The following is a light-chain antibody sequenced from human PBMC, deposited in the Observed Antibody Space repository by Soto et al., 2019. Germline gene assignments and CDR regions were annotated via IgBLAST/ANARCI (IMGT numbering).Light chain of an antibody. CDR2: DAS. V-gene: IGKV3-11*01. CDR1: QSVSSY. CDR3: QQSYSTPLT. Sequence: EILLTQTPATLSLSPGERATLSCRASQSVSSYLAWYQQKPGQAPRLLIYDASNRATGIPARFSGSGSGTDFTLTISSLQPEDFATYYCQQSYSTPLTSAQRARLE. J-gene: IGKJ5*01.